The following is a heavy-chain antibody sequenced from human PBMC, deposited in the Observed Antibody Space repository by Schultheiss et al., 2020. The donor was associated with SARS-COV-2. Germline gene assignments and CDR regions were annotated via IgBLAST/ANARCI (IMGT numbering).Heavy chain of an antibody. CDR3: AKDRRTISGFDI. J-gene: IGHJ6*02. CDR1: GFTFVNYG. CDR2: ISGDGGST. V-gene: IGHV3-23*01. D-gene: IGHD3-3*01. Sequence: GESLKISCAASGFTFVNYGMSWVRQTPGKGLAWVSGISGDGGSTYYADSVKGRFTISRDQSTNTVYLQMNSLRVEDTGDYYCAKDRRTISGFDIWGQGTTVTVSS.